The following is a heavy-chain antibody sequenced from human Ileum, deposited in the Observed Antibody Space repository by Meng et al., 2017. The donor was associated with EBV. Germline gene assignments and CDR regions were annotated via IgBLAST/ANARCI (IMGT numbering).Heavy chain of an antibody. D-gene: IGHD1-26*01. CDR3: ARVEVGITSGDY. CDR2: ISAYNGNT. CDR1: GYTFTNYG. J-gene: IGHJ4*02. Sequence: QAQLVQSGGEVKKPRASVKGSCKASGYTFTNYGITWVRQAPGQGLEWMGWISAYNGNTNYAQTLQGRVTMTTDTSTSTAYMELGSLRSDDTAVYYCARVEVGITSGDYWGQGTLVTVSS. V-gene: IGHV1-18*01.